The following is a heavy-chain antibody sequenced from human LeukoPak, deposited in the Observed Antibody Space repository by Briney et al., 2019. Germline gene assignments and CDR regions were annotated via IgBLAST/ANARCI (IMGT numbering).Heavy chain of an antibody. Sequence: PSETLSLTCTVSGGSISSYYWSWIRQPPGKGLEWIGYIYYSGSTNYNPSLKSRVTISVDTSKNQFSLKLSSVTAADTAVYYCARQTVLRGYYGSGSYYGWFDPWGQGTLVTVPS. CDR2: IYYSGST. D-gene: IGHD3-10*01. CDR1: GGSISSYY. J-gene: IGHJ5*02. V-gene: IGHV4-59*08. CDR3: ARQTVLRGYYGSGSYYGWFDP.